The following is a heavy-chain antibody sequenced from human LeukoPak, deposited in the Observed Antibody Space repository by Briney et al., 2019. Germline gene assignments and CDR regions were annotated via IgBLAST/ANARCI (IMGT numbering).Heavy chain of an antibody. J-gene: IGHJ4*02. D-gene: IGHD2-2*02. V-gene: IGHV1-18*01. CDR1: GYTFTSYG. CDR3: ARVVVVPAAILWYFDY. Sequence: GASVTVSCKASGYTFTSYGISWVRQAPGQGVEWMGWISAYNGKTNYAQKLQGRVTMNTDTYTSTAYMEVRRLRSDDKAAYYCARVVVVPAAILWYFDYWGQGTLVTVSS. CDR2: ISAYNGKT.